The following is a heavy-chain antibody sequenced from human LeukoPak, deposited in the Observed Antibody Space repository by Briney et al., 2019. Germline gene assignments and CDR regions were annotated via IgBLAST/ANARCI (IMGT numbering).Heavy chain of an antibody. CDR1: GFTFSSYA. CDR3: AKNDEYSSSWYPL. D-gene: IGHD6-13*01. V-gene: IGHV3-23*01. CDR2: ISGSGGST. J-gene: IGHJ3*01. Sequence: GGSLRLSCAASGFTFSSYAMHWVRQAPGKGLEWVSAISGSGGSTYYADSVKGRFTISRDNSKNTLYLQMNSLRAEDTAVYYCAKNDEYSSSWYPLWGQGTMVTVSS.